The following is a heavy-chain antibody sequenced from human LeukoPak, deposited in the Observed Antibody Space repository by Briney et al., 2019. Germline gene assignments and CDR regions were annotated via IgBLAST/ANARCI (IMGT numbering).Heavy chain of an antibody. CDR1: EFTFSSYS. CDR2: IYSGGST. CDR3: ASASGGNSFFDY. D-gene: IGHD4-23*01. V-gene: IGHV3-53*01. J-gene: IGHJ4*02. Sequence: GGSLRLSCAASEFTFSSYSMSWVRQAPGKGLECVSVIYSGGSTYYADSVKGRFTISRDNSKNTLYLQMNSLRAEDTAVYYCASASGGNSFFDYWGQGTLVTVSS.